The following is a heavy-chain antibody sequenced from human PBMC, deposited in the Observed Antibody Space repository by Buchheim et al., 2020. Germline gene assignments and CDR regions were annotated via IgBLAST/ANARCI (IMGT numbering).Heavy chain of an antibody. CDR1: GGSFSGYY. D-gene: IGHD6-6*01. CDR2: INHSGST. J-gene: IGHJ4*02. CDR3: ARGKAARPLDY. Sequence: QVQLQQWGAGLLKPSETLSLTCAVSGGSFSGYYWSWIRQPPGKGLEWIGEINHSGSTNYNPSLKSRVTISVDTSKNQFSLKLSSVTAADTAVYYCARGKAARPLDYWGQGTL. V-gene: IGHV4-34*01.